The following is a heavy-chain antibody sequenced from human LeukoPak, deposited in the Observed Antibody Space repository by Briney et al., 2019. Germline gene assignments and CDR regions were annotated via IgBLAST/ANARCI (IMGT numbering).Heavy chain of an antibody. CDR1: GGSINNYF. D-gene: IGHD3-22*01. CDR3: ARRAQSTMIVVVVRHYFDY. V-gene: IGHV4-59*12. CDR2: ISYSGST. J-gene: IGHJ4*02. Sequence: SETLSLTCTVSGGSINNYFWSWIRQPPGKGLEWIGYISYSGSTDYNPSLKSRVTISVDTSKNQFSLKLSSVTAADTAVYYCARRAQSTMIVVVVRHYFDYWGQGTLVTVSS.